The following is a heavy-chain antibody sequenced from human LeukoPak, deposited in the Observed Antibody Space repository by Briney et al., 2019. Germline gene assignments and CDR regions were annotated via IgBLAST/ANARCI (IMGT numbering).Heavy chain of an antibody. V-gene: IGHV4-34*01. Sequence: SETLSLTCAVYGGSFSGYYWSWIRQPPGKGLERIGEINHSGSTNYNPSLKSRVTISVDTSKNQFSLKLSFVTAADTAVYYCARGRLLWFGELYVYWGQGTLVTASS. CDR2: INHSGST. J-gene: IGHJ4*02. D-gene: IGHD3-10*01. CDR1: GGSFSGYY. CDR3: ARGRLLWFGELYVY.